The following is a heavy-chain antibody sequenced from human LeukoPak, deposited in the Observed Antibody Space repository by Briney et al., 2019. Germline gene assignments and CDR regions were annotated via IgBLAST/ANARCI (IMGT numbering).Heavy chain of an antibody. CDR2: ISYDGSNK. Sequence: PGRSLRLSCAASGFTFSSYAMHWVRQAPGKGLEWVAVISYDGSNKYYADSVKGRFTISRDNSKNTLYLQMNSLRAEDTAVYYCAREKTTGIAMDAFDIWGQGTMVTVSS. CDR1: GFTFSSYA. V-gene: IGHV3-30-3*01. D-gene: IGHD1-1*01. CDR3: AREKTTGIAMDAFDI. J-gene: IGHJ3*02.